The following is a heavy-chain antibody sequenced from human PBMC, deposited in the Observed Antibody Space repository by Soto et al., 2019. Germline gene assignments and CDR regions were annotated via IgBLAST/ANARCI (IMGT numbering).Heavy chain of an antibody. Sequence: VGSLGLSCADSGFSFNTYWVGCVRRAPGKGLQWVANIKKDGSEKYYVDSVKGRFTISSDNAKNLLYLQMNSLGAGDTAMYYCETLTRRSSGDYWGQGTMVTVSS. CDR3: ETLTRRSSGDY. CDR1: GFSFNTYW. J-gene: IGHJ4*01. CDR2: IKKDGSEK. D-gene: IGHD3-10*01. V-gene: IGHV3-7*01.